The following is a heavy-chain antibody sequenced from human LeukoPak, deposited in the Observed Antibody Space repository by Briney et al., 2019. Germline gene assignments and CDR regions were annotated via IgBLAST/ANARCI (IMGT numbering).Heavy chain of an antibody. D-gene: IGHD3-22*01. CDR3: ARDEARYSSGYYPNWLDP. Sequence: ASVKVSCKASGYTFTSYGISWVRQAPGQGLEWMGWISGYNGYTHYANNHQGRVTMTTDTSTSTAYMELRSLRSDDTAVYYCARDEARYSSGYYPNWLDPWGQGTLVTVSS. V-gene: IGHV1-18*01. CDR2: ISGYNGYT. J-gene: IGHJ5*02. CDR1: GYTFTSYG.